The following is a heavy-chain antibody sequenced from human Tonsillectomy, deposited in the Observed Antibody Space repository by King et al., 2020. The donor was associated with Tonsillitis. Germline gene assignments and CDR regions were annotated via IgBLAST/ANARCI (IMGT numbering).Heavy chain of an antibody. J-gene: IGHJ6*02. CDR3: ARGLRYFEWSPTGPSYFYYGSDI. CDR2: INHSGFT. V-gene: IGHV4-34*01. CDR1: GGSFSDYF. Sequence: VQLQQWGAGLMKPSRTLSLTCAVSGGSFSDYFWTWIRQSPGKGLEWIGDINHSGFTDYNPSLKSRLTMSLDTSKSQFSLKLTSVTAADTAVYYCARGLRYFEWSPTGPSYFYYGSDIWSQGTTVTVSS. D-gene: IGHD3-9*01.